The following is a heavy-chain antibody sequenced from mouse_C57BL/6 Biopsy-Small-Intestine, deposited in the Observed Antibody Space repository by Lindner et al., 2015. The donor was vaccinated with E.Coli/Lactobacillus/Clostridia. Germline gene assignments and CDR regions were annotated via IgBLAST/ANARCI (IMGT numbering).Heavy chain of an antibody. CDR1: GYSITSGYD. V-gene: IGHV3-1*01. J-gene: IGHJ2*01. Sequence: VQLQESGPGMVKPSQSLSLTCTVTGYSITSGYDWHWIRHFPGNKLEWMGYITYSGSTNYNPSLKSRISITHDTSKNHFFLKLNSVTTEDTATYYCSRGGYYGSGYVYYFDYWGQGTTLTVSS. CDR3: SRGGYYGSGYVYYFDY. CDR2: ITYSGST. D-gene: IGHD1-1*01.